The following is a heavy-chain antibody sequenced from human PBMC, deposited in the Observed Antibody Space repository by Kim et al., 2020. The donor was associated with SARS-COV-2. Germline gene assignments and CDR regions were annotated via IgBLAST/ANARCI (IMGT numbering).Heavy chain of an antibody. Sequence: GGSLRLSCAASGFTFDDYAMHGVRQAPGKGLEWVSGISWNSGSIGYADSVKGRFTISRDNAKNSLYLQMNSLRAEDTALYYCAKDKGLNYYGMDVWGQGT. CDR2: ISWNSGSI. CDR3: AKDKGLNYYGMDV. J-gene: IGHJ6*02. V-gene: IGHV3-9*01. CDR1: GFTFDDYA.